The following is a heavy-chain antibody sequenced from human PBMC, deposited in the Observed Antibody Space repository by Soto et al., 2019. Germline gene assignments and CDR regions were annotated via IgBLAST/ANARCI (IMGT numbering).Heavy chain of an antibody. D-gene: IGHD2-15*01. CDR3: ARDRYCSGGSCYSGWFDP. J-gene: IGHJ5*02. CDR2: IYYSGST. Sequence: QVQLQESGPGLVKPSQTLSLTCTVSGGSISSGGYYWSWIRQHPGKGLEWIGYIYYSGSTYYNPSLKSRVTISVDTSKTQFSLKLSSVTAADTAVYYCARDRYCSGGSCYSGWFDPWGQGTLVTVSS. CDR1: GGSISSGGYY. V-gene: IGHV4-31*03.